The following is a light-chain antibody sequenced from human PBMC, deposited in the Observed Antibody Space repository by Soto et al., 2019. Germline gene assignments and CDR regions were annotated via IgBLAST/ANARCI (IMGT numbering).Light chain of an antibody. J-gene: IGKJ3*01. CDR1: QSISSY. V-gene: IGKV1-39*01. CDR2: AAS. Sequence: DIQMTQSPSSLSASVGDRVTITCRASQSISSYLNWYQQKPGKAPKLLIYAASSLQSGVPSRFSGSGSGTDFTLTISSLQPEDFATYYCQQLRAFGPGTKVDIK. CDR3: QQLRA.